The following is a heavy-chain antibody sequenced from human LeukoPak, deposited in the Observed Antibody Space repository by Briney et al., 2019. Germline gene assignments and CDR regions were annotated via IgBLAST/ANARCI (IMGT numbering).Heavy chain of an antibody. D-gene: IGHD6-13*01. CDR1: GFTFRIYD. J-gene: IGHJ2*01. CDR2: IGTAGEI. CDR3: ARAAYSSTWYSRYFDL. V-gene: IGHV3-13*01. Sequence: GGSLRLSCAASGFTFRIYDMHWVRQATGKGLECVSGIGTAGEIYYPGSVKGPFIIYRENAKNSLYLQMNSLRAGDTAVYYCARAAYSSTWYSRYFDLWGRGTLVTVSS.